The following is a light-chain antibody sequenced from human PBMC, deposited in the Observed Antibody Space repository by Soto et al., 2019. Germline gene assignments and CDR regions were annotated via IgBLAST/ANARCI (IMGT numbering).Light chain of an antibody. Sequence: QSALTQPASVSGSPGQSITISCTGTSSDVGGYNYVSWYQQHPGKAPKLMIYDVSNRPSGVSNRFSGSKSGNTASLTISGLQAEDEADYYCSSYTSRSTDVFGTGTKVTV. V-gene: IGLV2-14*01. J-gene: IGLJ1*01. CDR1: SSDVGGYNY. CDR2: DVS. CDR3: SSYTSRSTDV.